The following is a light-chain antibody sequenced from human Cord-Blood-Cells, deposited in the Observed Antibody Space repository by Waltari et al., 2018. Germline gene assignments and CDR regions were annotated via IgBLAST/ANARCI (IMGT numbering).Light chain of an antibody. J-gene: IGLJ3*02. CDR1: SSNIGSNY. Sequence: QSVLTQPPSASGTPGQRVTISCSGSSSNIGSNYVYWYQQLPGTAPKLIIDRNNQRPSGVPARFAGSKSGTSASLAISGLRSEDEADYYCAAWDDSLSGWVFGGGTKLTVL. CDR3: AAWDDSLSGWV. CDR2: RNN. V-gene: IGLV1-47*01.